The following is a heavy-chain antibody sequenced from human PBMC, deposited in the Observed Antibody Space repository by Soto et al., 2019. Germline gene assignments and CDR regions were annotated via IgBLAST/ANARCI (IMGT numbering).Heavy chain of an antibody. Sequence: PGESLKISCKGSGYSFTSYWISWVRQMPGKGLEWMGRIDPSDSYTNYSPSFQGHVTISADKSISTAYLQWSSLKASDTAMYYCARRRYYDFWSGYYNGMDVWGQGTTVTVSS. CDR2: IDPSDSYT. V-gene: IGHV5-10-1*01. J-gene: IGHJ6*02. D-gene: IGHD3-3*01. CDR1: GYSFTSYW. CDR3: ARRRYYDFWSGYYNGMDV.